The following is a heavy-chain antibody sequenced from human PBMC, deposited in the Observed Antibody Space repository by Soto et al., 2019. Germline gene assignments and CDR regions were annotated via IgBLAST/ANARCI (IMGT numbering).Heavy chain of an antibody. V-gene: IGHV4-59*01. CDR1: GDHFSDYY. Sequence: SETLSLTCTVSGDHFSDYYWKWIRKVPGKGLEWIGLVFHSATTSYNPSLKTRVAISDDTSKKQFSLRLTSVSAADTAIYYCARGHYSSGWPIDHWGQGILVTV. CDR3: ARGHYSSGWPIDH. CDR2: VFHSATT. D-gene: IGHD6-19*01. J-gene: IGHJ4*02.